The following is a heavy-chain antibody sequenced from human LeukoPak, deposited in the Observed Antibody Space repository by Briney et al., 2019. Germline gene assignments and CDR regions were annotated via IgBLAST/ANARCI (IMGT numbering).Heavy chain of an antibody. CDR2: ISGSGYST. V-gene: IGHV3-23*01. J-gene: IGHJ5*02. D-gene: IGHD6-13*01. CDR3: AKGVGIEGAGHFDP. CDR1: GFTFNSYA. Sequence: GGSLRLSCAASGFTFNSYAMTWVRQAPGKGLEWVSSISGSGYSTYYADSVKGRFTISRDNSKNTLYLQMSSLRGEDTAVYYCAKGVGIEGAGHFDPWGQGTVVTVSS.